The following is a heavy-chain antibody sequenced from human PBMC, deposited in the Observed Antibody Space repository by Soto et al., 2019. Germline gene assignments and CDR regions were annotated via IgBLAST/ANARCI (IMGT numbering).Heavy chain of an antibody. CDR1: GGSFSGYY. CDR3: ARGLTMVRGVIITPPFDY. CDR2: INHSGST. Sequence: SETLSLTCAVYGGSFSGYYWSWIRQPPGKGLEWIGEINHSGSTNYNPSLKSRVTISVDTSKNQFSLKLSSVTAADTAVYYCARGLTMVRGVIITPPFDYWGQGTLVTVSS. J-gene: IGHJ4*02. D-gene: IGHD3-10*01. V-gene: IGHV4-34*01.